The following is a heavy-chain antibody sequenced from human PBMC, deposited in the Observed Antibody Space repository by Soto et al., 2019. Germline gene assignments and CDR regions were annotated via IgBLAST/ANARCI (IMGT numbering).Heavy chain of an antibody. CDR2: IYYSGST. J-gene: IGHJ6*02. V-gene: IGHV4-61*01. D-gene: IGHD3-22*01. CDR3: AQGSSGYYYYYGMDV. CDR1: GGSVSSGSYY. Sequence: SETLSLTCTASGGSVSSGSYYWSWIRQPPGKGLEWIGYIYYSGSTNYNPSLKSRVTISVDTSKNQFSLKLSSVTAADTAVYYCAQGSSGYYYYYGMDVWGQGTTVTVSS.